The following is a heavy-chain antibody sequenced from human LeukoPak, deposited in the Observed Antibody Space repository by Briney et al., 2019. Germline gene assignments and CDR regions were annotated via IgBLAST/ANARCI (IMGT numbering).Heavy chain of an antibody. V-gene: IGHV4-4*07. D-gene: IGHD3-22*01. J-gene: IGHJ3*02. CDR3: AIRSRYYYDSSGYLNDAFDI. Sequence: SETLSLTCAVSGGSLSIYYWSWIRHPARTGLEWLGHIYTSGSTNYNPSLKSRVTMSVDTSKNQFSLKLSSVTAADTAVYYCAIRSRYYYDSSGYLNDAFDIWGQGTMVTVSS. CDR2: IYTSGST. CDR1: GGSLSIYY.